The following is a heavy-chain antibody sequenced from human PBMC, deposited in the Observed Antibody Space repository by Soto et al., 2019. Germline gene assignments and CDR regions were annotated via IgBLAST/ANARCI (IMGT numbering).Heavy chain of an antibody. Sequence: SETLSLTCAVYGGTFSGYYWSWFRQPPGKGLEWIGQINHFGSTNYNPSLKSRVTISSDTSKNQFSLKLTSVTAADTAVYYCATVLTPLIATATNYFDYWGQGALVTVS. J-gene: IGHJ4*02. V-gene: IGHV4-34*01. CDR2: INHFGST. CDR3: ATVLTPLIATATNYFDY. D-gene: IGHD2-21*02. CDR1: GGTFSGYY.